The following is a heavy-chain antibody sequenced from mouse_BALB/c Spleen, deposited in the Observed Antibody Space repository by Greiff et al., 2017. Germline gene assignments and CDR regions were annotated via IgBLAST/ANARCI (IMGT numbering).Heavy chain of an antibody. CDR2: ISYSGST. J-gene: IGHJ1*01. V-gene: IGHV3-2*02. CDR1: GYSITSDYA. CDR3: ARSIDYGYFDV. Sequence: DVKLQESGPGLVKPSQSLSLTCTVTGYSITSDYAWNWIRQFPGNKLEWMGYISYSGSTSYNPSLKSRISITRDTSKNQFFLQLNSVTTEDTATYYCARSIDYGYFDVWGAGTTVTVSS.